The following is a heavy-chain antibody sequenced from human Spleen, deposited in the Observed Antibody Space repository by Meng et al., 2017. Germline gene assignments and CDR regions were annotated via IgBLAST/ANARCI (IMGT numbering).Heavy chain of an antibody. CDR1: GASISSANYS. CDR2: ISYSGSA. V-gene: IGHV4-30-4*01. CDR3: ARGFAPVAPGAFDY. D-gene: IGHD2-2*01. Sequence: QVQLQESGPGLVKTSQTLSLTCTFSGASISSANYSWSWIRQPPGKGLEWIGYISYSGSAYYNPSLKSRLTISIDTSKNQFSLQLNSVTPGDTAVYYCARGFAPVAPGAFDYWGQGALVTV. J-gene: IGHJ4*02.